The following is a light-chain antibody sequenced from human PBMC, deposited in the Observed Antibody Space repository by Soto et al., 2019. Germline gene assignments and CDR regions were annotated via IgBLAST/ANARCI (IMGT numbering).Light chain of an antibody. CDR3: CSYAGSSTYV. CDR2: EGS. Sequence: QSVLTQPASVSWSPGPSITISCTGNSSDVGSYNLVSWYQQHPGKAPKLMIYEGSKRPSGVSNRFSGSKSGNTASLTISGLQAEDEADYYCCSYAGSSTYVFGTGTKVTVL. V-gene: IGLV2-23*01. CDR1: SSDVGSYNL. J-gene: IGLJ1*01.